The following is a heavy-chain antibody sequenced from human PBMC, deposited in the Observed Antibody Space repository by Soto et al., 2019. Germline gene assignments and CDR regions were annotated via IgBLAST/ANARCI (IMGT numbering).Heavy chain of an antibody. D-gene: IGHD6-13*01. CDR2: IDPVDSYT. J-gene: IGHJ5*02. CDR3: ARIESIARNWFDP. Sequence: EVQLVPSGAEVKEPGESLRISCKGSGYSFTNYWISWVRRMPGKGLEWMGNIDPVDSYTNYSPSFQGHVTFSVDTSISTAYLQWSSLKASDTAMYYCARIESIARNWFDPWGQGTLVTVSS. CDR1: GYSFTNYW. V-gene: IGHV5-10-1*03.